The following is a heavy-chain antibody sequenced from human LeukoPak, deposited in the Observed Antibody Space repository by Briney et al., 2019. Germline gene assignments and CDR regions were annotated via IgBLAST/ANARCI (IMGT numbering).Heavy chain of an antibody. CDR3: AKDEGMCLDY. J-gene: IGHJ4*02. D-gene: IGHD6-13*01. Sequence: PGGSLRLSCAASGFTFDDYAMHWVRQAPGKGLEWVSLISGGGGTTYYADSVKGRFTISRDNSKNSLYLQMNSLRTEDTSLYYCAKDEGMCLDYWGQGTMVTVSS. V-gene: IGHV3-43*02. CDR1: GFTFDDYA. CDR2: ISGGGGTT.